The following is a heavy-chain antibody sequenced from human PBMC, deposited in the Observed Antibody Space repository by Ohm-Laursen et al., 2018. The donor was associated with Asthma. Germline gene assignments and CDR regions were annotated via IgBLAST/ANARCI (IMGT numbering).Heavy chain of an antibody. V-gene: IGHV3-48*03. CDR3: AAWGSENF. D-gene: IGHD7-27*01. CDR2: ISSSGSTI. J-gene: IGHJ4*02. Sequence: GSLRLSCTASGFNFNSSAMHWIRQAPGKGLEWVSYISSSGSTIYYADSVKGRFTISRDNAKDSLSLQMNSLRVEDTAVYYCAAWGSENFWGQGTLVTVS. CDR1: GFNFNSSA.